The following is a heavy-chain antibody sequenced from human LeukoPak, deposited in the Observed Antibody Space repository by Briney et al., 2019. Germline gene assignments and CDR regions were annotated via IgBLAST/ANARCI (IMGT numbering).Heavy chain of an antibody. CDR2: ISSSGSTI. V-gene: IGHV3-11*04. CDR3: ARSTERDYGSYYNMDV. J-gene: IGHJ6*03. D-gene: IGHD4/OR15-4a*01. Sequence: PGGSLRLSCAASGFTFSDYYMSWIRQAPGKGLEWVSYISSSGSTIYYADSVKGRFTISRDNAKNSLNLQMNSLRAEDTAVYYCARSTERDYGSYYNMDVWGKGTTVTISS. CDR1: GFTFSDYY.